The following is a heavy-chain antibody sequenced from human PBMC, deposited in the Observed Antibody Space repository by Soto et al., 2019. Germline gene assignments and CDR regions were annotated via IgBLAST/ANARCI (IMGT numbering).Heavy chain of an antibody. CDR2: IYHSGST. Sequence: ETLSLTCAVSGASISRSNWWSWVRQPPGKGLEWIGEIYHSGSTNYNPSLRSRVTISVDKSKNQFSLKLSSLTAADTAVYYCARSITFEWLFFDNWGQGSLVTVSS. CDR1: GASISRSNW. J-gene: IGHJ4*02. V-gene: IGHV4-4*02. D-gene: IGHD3-9*01. CDR3: ARSITFEWLFFDN.